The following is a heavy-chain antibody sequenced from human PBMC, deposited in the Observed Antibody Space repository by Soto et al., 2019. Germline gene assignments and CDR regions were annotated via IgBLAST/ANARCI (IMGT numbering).Heavy chain of an antibody. CDR2: ITWNGGTI. CDR3: AKGGSAALIAPSGRDNWFDP. CDR1: GFAFDDYV. D-gene: IGHD6-13*01. J-gene: IGHJ5*02. V-gene: IGHV3-9*01. Sequence: LRLSCAATGFAFDDYVMHWVRQPPGRGLEWVSGITWNGGTIRYVDSVKGRFTISRDNAENSLYLQMNSLRPEDTAVYYCAKGGSAALIAPSGRDNWFDPWGQGTQVTVSS.